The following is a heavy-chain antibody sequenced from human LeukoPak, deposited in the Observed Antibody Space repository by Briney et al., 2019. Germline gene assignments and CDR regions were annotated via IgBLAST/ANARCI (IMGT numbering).Heavy chain of an antibody. CDR1: GGSFSGYY. CDR3: ARAPINHDILTGYYRLYYFDY. Sequence: SETLSLTCAVYGGSFSGYYWSWIRQPPGKGLEWIGEINHSGSTNYNPSHKSRVTISIDTSKNQFSLKLSSVTAADSAVYYCARAPINHDILTGYYRLYYFDYWGQGTLVTVSS. J-gene: IGHJ4*02. D-gene: IGHD3-9*01. V-gene: IGHV4-34*01. CDR2: INHSGST.